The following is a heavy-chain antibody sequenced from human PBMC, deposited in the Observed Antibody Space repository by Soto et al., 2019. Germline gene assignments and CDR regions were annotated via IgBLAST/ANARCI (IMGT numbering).Heavy chain of an antibody. D-gene: IGHD2-21*01. J-gene: IGHJ4*02. CDR2: INACNGNT. CDR1: GYTFTSYA. V-gene: IGHV1-3*01. CDR3: ARSIVVVSALDY. Sequence: QVQLVQSGAEVKKPGASVKVSCKASGYTFTSYAMHWVRQAPGQRLEWMGWINACNGNTKYSQKFQGRVTITRDTSASTAYMELRSLRSEDTAVYYCARSIVVVSALDYWGQGTLVTVSS.